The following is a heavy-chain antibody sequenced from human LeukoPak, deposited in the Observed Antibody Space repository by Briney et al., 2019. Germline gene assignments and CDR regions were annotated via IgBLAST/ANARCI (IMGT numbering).Heavy chain of an antibody. CDR1: GYTLTELS. CDR3: ATDMSSSLDYYYYYGMDV. CDR2: FDPEDGET. D-gene: IGHD6-13*01. V-gene: IGHV1-24*01. J-gene: IGHJ6*02. Sequence: ASVKVSCKVSGYTLTELSMHWVRQAPGKGLEWMGGFDPEDGETIYAQKFQGRVTMTEDTSTATAYMELSSLRSEDTAVYYCATDMSSSLDYYYYYGMDVWGQGTTVTVSS.